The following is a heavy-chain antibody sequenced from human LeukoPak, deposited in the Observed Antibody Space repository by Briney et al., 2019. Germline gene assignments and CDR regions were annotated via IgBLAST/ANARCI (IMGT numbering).Heavy chain of an antibody. Sequence: PGGSLRLSCAASGFTFSSYAMHWVRQAPGKGLEWVAVISYDGSNKYYADSVKGRFTISRDNSKNTLYLQMNSRRAEDTAVYYCARGGSGWYGFDYWGQGTLVTVSS. CDR2: ISYDGSNK. V-gene: IGHV3-30-3*01. D-gene: IGHD6-19*01. J-gene: IGHJ4*02. CDR3: ARGGSGWYGFDY. CDR1: GFTFSSYA.